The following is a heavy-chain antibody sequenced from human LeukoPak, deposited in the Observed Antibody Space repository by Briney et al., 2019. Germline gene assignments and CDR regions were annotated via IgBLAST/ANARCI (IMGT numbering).Heavy chain of an antibody. D-gene: IGHD3-3*01. Sequence: SETLSLTCTVSGGSISSGGYYWSWIRQPPGKGLEWIGYIYHSGSTYYNPSLKSRVTISVDRSKNQFSLKLSSVTAADTAVYYCARSGDFGVVIIRDAFDIWGQGTMVTVSS. CDR3: ARSGDFGVVIIRDAFDI. J-gene: IGHJ3*02. V-gene: IGHV4-30-2*01. CDR1: GGSISSGGYY. CDR2: IYHSGST.